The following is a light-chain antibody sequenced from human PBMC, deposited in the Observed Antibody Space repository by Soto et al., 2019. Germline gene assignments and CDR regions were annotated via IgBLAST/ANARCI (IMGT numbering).Light chain of an antibody. CDR3: QQSSSTPHPT. V-gene: IGKV1-39*01. CDR2: AAS. Sequence: DIQMTQSPSSLSATVEDRVIITCRASQSISNHLNWYQQKPGKAPKLLIFAASSLQSGVPSRFSGSGSGTDFTLTISSLQPEDFATYYCQQSSSTPHPTFGQGTKVDI. CDR1: QSISNH. J-gene: IGKJ2*01.